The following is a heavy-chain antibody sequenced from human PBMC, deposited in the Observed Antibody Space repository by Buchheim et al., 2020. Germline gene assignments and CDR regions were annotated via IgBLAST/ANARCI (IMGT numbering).Heavy chain of an antibody. Sequence: QVQLVESGGGVVQPGRSLRLSCAASGFTFNSYGMHWVRQAPGKGLEWVAVISYDGSNKYYADSVKGRFTISRDNSKNTLYLQMNSLRAEDTAVYYCAKLVGYSSPLDYWGQGTL. V-gene: IGHV3-30*18. CDR1: GFTFNSYG. D-gene: IGHD2-15*01. J-gene: IGHJ4*02. CDR2: ISYDGSNK. CDR3: AKLVGYSSPLDY.